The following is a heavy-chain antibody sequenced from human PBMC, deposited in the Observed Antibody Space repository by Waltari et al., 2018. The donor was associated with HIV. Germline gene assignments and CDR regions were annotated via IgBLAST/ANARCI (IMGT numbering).Heavy chain of an antibody. V-gene: IGHV4-39*01. J-gene: IGHJ4*02. Sequence: QLQLQESGPGLVKPSETLSLTCTVAGGSISSSRYFWGWTRQPPGKGLEWIGSIYYSGSTYDNPSLKSRVTISVDTSKNQFSLKLSSVTAADTAVYYCARAVQGYCSGGSCENYFDYWGQGTLVTVSS. CDR3: ARAVQGYCSGGSCENYFDY. CDR1: GGSISSSRYF. CDR2: IYYSGST. D-gene: IGHD2-15*01.